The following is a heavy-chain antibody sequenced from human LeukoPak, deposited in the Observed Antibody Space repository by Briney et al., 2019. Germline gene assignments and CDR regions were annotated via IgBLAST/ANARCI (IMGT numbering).Heavy chain of an antibody. CDR3: ASSPRGSYYLDY. Sequence: PGGSLRLSCAASGFTFSSYGVHWVRQAPGKGLEWVAFIRYDGSNKYYADSVKGRFTISRDSSKNTLYLQMNSLRAEDTAVYYCASSPRGSYYLDYWGQGTLVTVSS. D-gene: IGHD1-26*01. J-gene: IGHJ4*02. V-gene: IGHV3-30*02. CDR2: IRYDGSNK. CDR1: GFTFSSYG.